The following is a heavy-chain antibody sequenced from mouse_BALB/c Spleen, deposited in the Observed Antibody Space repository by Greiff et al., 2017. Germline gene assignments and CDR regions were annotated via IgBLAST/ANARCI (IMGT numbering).Heavy chain of an antibody. Sequence: EVQLQESGPGLVKPSQSLSLTCSVTGYSITSGYYWNWIRQFPGNKLEWMGYISYDGSNNYNPSLKNRISITRDTSKNQFFLKLNSVTTEDTATYYCARGLTGRPFAYWGQGTLVTVSA. D-gene: IGHD4-1*01. CDR2: ISYDGSN. CDR3: ARGLTGRPFAY. CDR1: GYSITSGYY. V-gene: IGHV3-6*02. J-gene: IGHJ3*01.